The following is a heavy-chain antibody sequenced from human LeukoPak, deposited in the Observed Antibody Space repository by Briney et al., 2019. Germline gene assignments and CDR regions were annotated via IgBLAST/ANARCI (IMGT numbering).Heavy chain of an antibody. CDR2: INPNSGGT. D-gene: IGHD3-10*01. V-gene: IGHV1-2*02. J-gene: IGHJ4*02. CDR1: GYTFTGYY. Sequence: ASVKVSCKASGYTFTGYYMHWVRQAPGQGLEWMGWINPNSGGTNYAQKFQGRVTMTRGTSISTAYMELSRLRSDDTAVYYCARDLIWFGESNVDYWGRGTLVTVSS. CDR3: ARDLIWFGESNVDY.